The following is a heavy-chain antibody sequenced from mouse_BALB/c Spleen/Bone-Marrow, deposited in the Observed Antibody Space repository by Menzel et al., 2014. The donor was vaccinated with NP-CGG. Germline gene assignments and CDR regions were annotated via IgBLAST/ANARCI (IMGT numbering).Heavy chain of an antibody. CDR3: ARGWLITY. V-gene: IGHV1-12*01. D-gene: IGHD1-1*02. CDR1: GYTFXSYS. CDR2: FYPGNGDT. J-gene: IGHJ3*01. Sequence: VQLQQSGAELVKPGASVKMSCKASGYTFXSYSMHWVKQTPGQGLEWIGTFYPGNGDTSYNQKFKGKATLTADTFSSTAYMQLSSLTSEDSAVYYCARGWLITYWGQGTLVSVSA.